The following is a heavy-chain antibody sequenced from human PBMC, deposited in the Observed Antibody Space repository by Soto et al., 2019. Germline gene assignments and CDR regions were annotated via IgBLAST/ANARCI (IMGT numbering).Heavy chain of an antibody. V-gene: IGHV3-21*01. Sequence: GGSLRLSCAASGFTFSSYSMNWVRLAPGKGLERVSSISSSSSEIYYADSVNGRFTIYRDNANNSLYLQINKLRADHTAVYYCARVDYNCNDVDAFDNWGQGTMVTVSS. D-gene: IGHD1-1*01. CDR1: GFTFSSYS. CDR3: ARVDYNCNDVDAFDN. J-gene: IGHJ3*02. CDR2: ISSSSSEI.